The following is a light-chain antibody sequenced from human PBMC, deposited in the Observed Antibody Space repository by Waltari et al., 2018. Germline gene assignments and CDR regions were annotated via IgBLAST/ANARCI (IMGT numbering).Light chain of an antibody. J-gene: IGLJ3*02. Sequence: SYELTQPPSVSVSPGQTARITCSGDALTAKYAYWYQQQSGQAPVLVIYEDIKRPSGIPQRFSGSKSGTVATLTLSGAQMEDEGDFYCYSVDSTGYPAFGGGTHVTVL. V-gene: IGLV3-10*01. CDR2: EDI. CDR3: YSVDSTGYPA. CDR1: ALTAKY.